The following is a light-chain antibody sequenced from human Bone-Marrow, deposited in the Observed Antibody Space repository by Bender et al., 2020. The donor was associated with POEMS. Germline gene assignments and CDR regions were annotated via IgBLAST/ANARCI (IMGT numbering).Light chain of an antibody. CDR2: EIN. J-gene: IGLJ2*01. Sequence: QSVLTQPPLVSGSPGQSITISCTGTNSDVGAYKFVSWYQLHPGTGPKLIIYEINRRPAGISSRFSGSKSGNTASLTISGLQAEDEADYFCCSYAGSTTWIFGGG. CDR3: CSYAGSTTWI. V-gene: IGLV2-23*02. CDR1: NSDVGAYKF.